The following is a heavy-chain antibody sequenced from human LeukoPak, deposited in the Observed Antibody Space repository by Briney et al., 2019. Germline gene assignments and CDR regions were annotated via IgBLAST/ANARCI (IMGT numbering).Heavy chain of an antibody. D-gene: IGHD1-26*01. J-gene: IGHJ4*02. CDR3: ARYSGSNQRYFDY. CDR1: GASLSSYY. V-gene: IGHV4-4*07. Sequence: PSETLSLTCTVSGASLSSYYWNWIRQPPGKGLEWIGRIYNSGSIDYNPSLMSRVTMSVDTSKNQFSLKLSSVTDADTAVYYCARYSGSNQRYFDYWGQGTLVTVSS. CDR2: IYNSGSI.